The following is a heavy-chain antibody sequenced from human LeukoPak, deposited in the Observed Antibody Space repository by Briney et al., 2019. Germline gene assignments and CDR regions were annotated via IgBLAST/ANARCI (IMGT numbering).Heavy chain of an antibody. D-gene: IGHD5-12*01. V-gene: IGHV5-51*01. CDR2: IHPGDSDT. J-gene: IGHJ4*02. CDR1: GYRFTNYW. Sequence: GESLKISCKGSGYRFTNYWIGWVRQLPGKGLEWMGIIHPGDSDTRYSPSFQGQVTISADKSISTAYLQWSSLKASDTAMYYCARHISGYDYYYFDYWGQGTLVTVSS. CDR3: ARHISGYDYYYFDY.